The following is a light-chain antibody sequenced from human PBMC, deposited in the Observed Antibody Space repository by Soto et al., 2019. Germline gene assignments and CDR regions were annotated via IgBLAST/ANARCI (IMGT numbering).Light chain of an antibody. Sequence: DIQMTQSPSSLSASVGETVTITCRASQTIYTYLNWLHQKPGRAAKLLIHAASTLQSGVQSRFRGSGSGTEFTLTIGSLQPEDCGTYYCQKNFSPFVSFVGGTKVDMK. V-gene: IGKV1-39*01. CDR3: QKNFSPFVS. J-gene: IGKJ4*01. CDR2: AAS. CDR1: QTIYTY.